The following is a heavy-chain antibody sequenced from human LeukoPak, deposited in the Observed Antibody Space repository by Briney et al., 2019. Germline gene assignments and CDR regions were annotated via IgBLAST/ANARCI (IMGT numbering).Heavy chain of an antibody. D-gene: IGHD6-19*01. CDR2: IASHARDA. CDR1: AFTFNKYD. Sequence: GGSLRLSCTISAFTFNKYDMNWVRQTPGKGLEWVAVIASHARDAHYSDSVKGRFTISRDNSKDTLYLQMNNLEVEDTAVYYCAKDRSGWYVGESWFDPWGQGTLVTVSS. CDR3: AKDRSGWYVGESWFDP. J-gene: IGHJ5*02. V-gene: IGHV3-30*18.